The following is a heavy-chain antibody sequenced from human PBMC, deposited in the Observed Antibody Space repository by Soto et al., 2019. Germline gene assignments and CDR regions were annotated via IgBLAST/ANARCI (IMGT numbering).Heavy chain of an antibody. J-gene: IGHJ6*02. CDR3: ATDLPFRIAARPQDNYYYYYGMDV. Sequence: GASVKVSCKVSGYTLTDLSMHWVRQAPGKGLEWMGGFDPEDGETIYAQKFQGRVTMTEDTSTDTAYMELSSLRSEDTAVYYCATDLPFRIAARPQDNYYYYYGMDVWGQGTTLTVSS. CDR1: GYTLTDLS. D-gene: IGHD6-6*01. V-gene: IGHV1-24*01. CDR2: FDPEDGET.